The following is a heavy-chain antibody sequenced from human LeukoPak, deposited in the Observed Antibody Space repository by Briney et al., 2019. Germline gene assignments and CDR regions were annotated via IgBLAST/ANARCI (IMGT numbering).Heavy chain of an antibody. CDR3: TRLPADGDSGY. D-gene: IGHD4-17*01. CDR2: IRTKTYNYAT. Sequence: TGGSLRLSCAASGFTFSGSAIHWVRQASGRGLEWVGRIRTKTYNYATAYAASVRARFTISRDDSANTAYLQMNSLSTEDTAVYYCTRLPADGDSGYWGQGTLVTVSS. CDR1: GFTFSGSA. V-gene: IGHV3-73*01. J-gene: IGHJ4*02.